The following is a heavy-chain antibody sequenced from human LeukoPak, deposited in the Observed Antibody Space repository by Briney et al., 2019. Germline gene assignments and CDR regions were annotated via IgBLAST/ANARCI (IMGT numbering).Heavy chain of an antibody. J-gene: IGHJ4*02. CDR1: GYTFTGYY. CDR2: INPNTGGT. V-gene: IGHV1-2*02. CDR3: ARAPMIVVVFPPRLDF. D-gene: IGHD3-22*01. Sequence: ASVKVSCRTSGYTFTGYYMHWVRQAPGQGLEWMGWINPNTGGTNYAQKFQGRVTMTSDTSISTAYMELSSLKSDDTAMYYCARAPMIVVVFPPRLDFWGQGTLVTVSS.